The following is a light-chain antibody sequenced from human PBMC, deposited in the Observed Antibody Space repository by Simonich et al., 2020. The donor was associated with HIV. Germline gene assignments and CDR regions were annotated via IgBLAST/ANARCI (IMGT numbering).Light chain of an antibody. CDR2: AAS. CDR1: QSISSY. J-gene: IGKJ1*01. CDR3: QQYYGTPWT. V-gene: IGKV1-39*01. Sequence: GGTITCRASQSISSYLNWYQQKPGKAPKILIYAASSLQSGVPSRFSGSGSGTDFTLIISRLEPEDFATYYCQQYYGTPWTFGQGTKVEIK.